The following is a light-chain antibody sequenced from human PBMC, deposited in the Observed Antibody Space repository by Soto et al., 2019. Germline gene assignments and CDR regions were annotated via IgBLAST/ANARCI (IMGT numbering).Light chain of an antibody. V-gene: IGKV3-15*01. CDR2: GAS. CDR1: QSISSN. Sequence: EIVMTQSPATLSVSPGEGATLSCRASQSISSNLAWYQQKPGQAPKPLIYGASTRATGFPARFSGSGSGTEFTLTISSLQSEDFAVYYCQQYNDWPLTFGGGTKVDIK. J-gene: IGKJ4*01. CDR3: QQYNDWPLT.